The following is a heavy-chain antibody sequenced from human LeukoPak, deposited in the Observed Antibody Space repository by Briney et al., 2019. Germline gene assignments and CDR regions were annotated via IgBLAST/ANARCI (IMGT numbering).Heavy chain of an antibody. Sequence: PSQTLSLTCTVSGGSISSGSYYWSWIRQPAGKGLQWIGRIYTSGSTNYNPSLKSQVTISVDTSKQQFSLKLSSVTAADTAVYYCARVIAVAGSNWFDPWGQGTLVTVSS. CDR3: ARVIAVAGSNWFDP. J-gene: IGHJ5*02. CDR2: IYTSGST. CDR1: GGSISSGSYY. D-gene: IGHD6-19*01. V-gene: IGHV4-61*02.